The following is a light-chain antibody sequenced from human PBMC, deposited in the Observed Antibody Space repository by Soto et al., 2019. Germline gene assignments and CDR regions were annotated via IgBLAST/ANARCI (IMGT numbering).Light chain of an antibody. CDR3: QQYGSSGT. CDR2: DAS. J-gene: IGKJ1*01. V-gene: IGKV1-33*01. Sequence: DIQMTQSPSSLSASLGDRVTITCQASQDIRNYFNWYKQKPGKAPKLLIYDASNLETGVPSRFSGSGSGTDFTFTISSMKPEDFAVYYCQQYGSSGTFGQGTKVDIK. CDR1: QDIRNY.